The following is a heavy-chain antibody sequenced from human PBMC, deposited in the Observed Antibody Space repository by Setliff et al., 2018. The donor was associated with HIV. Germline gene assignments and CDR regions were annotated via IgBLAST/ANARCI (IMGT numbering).Heavy chain of an antibody. CDR2: IYNSGYS. CDR3: ARDRHYDTLTGFPYFDY. CDR1: GASISSYY. V-gene: IGHV4-59*01. Sequence: SETLSLTCKVSGASISSYYWSWVRQPPGKGLEWIGYIYNSGYSNSKPSLKSRVTMSLDTSKNQFSLELTSVTAADTAVYYCARDRHYDTLTGFPYFDYWGQGTLVTVSS. J-gene: IGHJ4*02. D-gene: IGHD3-9*01.